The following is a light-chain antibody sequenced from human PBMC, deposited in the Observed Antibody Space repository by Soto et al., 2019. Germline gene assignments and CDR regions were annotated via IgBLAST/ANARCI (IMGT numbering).Light chain of an antibody. CDR1: QSVTTF. CDR2: DAS. J-gene: IGKJ4*01. CDR3: QQRSNWPPVLT. V-gene: IGKV3-11*01. Sequence: EIVLTQSPATLSLSPGERATLSCRASQSVTTFLAWYQQKPGQAPRLLIYDASTRATGIPDRFSGSGSGTDFTLTISSLEPEDFAVYYCQQRSNWPPVLTFXGGTKVDIK.